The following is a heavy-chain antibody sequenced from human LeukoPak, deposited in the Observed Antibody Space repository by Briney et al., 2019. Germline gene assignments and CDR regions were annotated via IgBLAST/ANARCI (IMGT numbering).Heavy chain of an antibody. D-gene: IGHD3-16*01. J-gene: IGHJ5*02. CDR3: ARHWASNPKKDWFDP. CDR2: IYYSGST. CDR1: GGSISSYY. Sequence: SETLSLTCTVSGGSISSYYWSWIRQPPGKGLEWIGYIYYSGSTNYNPSLKSRVTISVDTSKNQFSLKLSSVTAADTAVYYCARHWASNPKKDWFDPWGQGTTVTVSS. V-gene: IGHV4-59*08.